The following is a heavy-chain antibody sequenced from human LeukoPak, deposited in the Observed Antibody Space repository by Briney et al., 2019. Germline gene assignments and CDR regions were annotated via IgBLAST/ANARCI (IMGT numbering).Heavy chain of an antibody. CDR2: IYHSGST. V-gene: IGHV4-59*01. D-gene: IGHD1-1*01. CDR3: VRSGGGD. Sequence: SETLSLTCTVSGESISNYYWSWIRQPPGKGLEWIGYIYHSGSTNYNPSLKSRVTISVDTSKNQFSLKLTSVTAADTAVYYCVRSGGGDWGPGTLVTVSS. J-gene: IGHJ4*02. CDR1: GESISNYY.